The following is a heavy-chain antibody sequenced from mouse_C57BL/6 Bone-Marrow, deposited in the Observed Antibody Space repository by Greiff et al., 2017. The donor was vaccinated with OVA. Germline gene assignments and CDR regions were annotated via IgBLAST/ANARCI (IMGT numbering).Heavy chain of an antibody. Sequence: QVQLKQPGAELVKPGASVKLSCKASGYTFTSYWMHWVKQRPGRGLEWIGRIDPNSGGTKYNEKFKSKATLTVDKPSSTAYMQLSSLTSEDSAVYYCAISNYVGVDYWGQGTTLTVSS. CDR1: GYTFTSYW. CDR2: IDPNSGGT. D-gene: IGHD2-5*01. CDR3: AISNYVGVDY. V-gene: IGHV1-72*01. J-gene: IGHJ2*01.